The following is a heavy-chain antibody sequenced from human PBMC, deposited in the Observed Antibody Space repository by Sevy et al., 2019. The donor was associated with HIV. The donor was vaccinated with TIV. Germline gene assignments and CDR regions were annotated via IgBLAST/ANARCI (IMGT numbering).Heavy chain of an antibody. D-gene: IGHD4-17*01. CDR2: IYYSGST. V-gene: IGHV4-59*01. CDR3: ARDDRSDGDYYYYGMDV. Sequence: SETLSLTCTVSGGSISSYYWSWIRQPPGKGLEWIGYIYYSGSTNYNPSLKSRFTITVDTSKNQFALKLSSVTAADTAVYYCARDDRSDGDYYYYGMDVWGQGTTVTVSS. J-gene: IGHJ6*02. CDR1: GGSISSYY.